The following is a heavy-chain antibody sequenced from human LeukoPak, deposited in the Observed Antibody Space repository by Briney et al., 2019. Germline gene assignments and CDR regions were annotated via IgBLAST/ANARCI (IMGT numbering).Heavy chain of an antibody. CDR3: ARDSGYYDGSFGAFDI. D-gene: IGHD3-22*01. V-gene: IGHV1-2*02. CDR2: INPNSGGT. Sequence: ASLTVSCKASGYTFTGYHMHWVRQAPGQGLEGMGCINPNSGGTNYAQKFQGMVTMTRDTSISTAYMELSRLRSDDSALYYWARDSGYYDGSFGAFDIWGQGRMVTVSS. CDR1: GYTFTGYH. J-gene: IGHJ3*02.